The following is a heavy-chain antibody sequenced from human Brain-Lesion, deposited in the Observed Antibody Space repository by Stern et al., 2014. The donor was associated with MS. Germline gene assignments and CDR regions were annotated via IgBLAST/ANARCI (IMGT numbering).Heavy chain of an antibody. D-gene: IGHD2-2*01. CDR2: IFNSGST. CDR3: ARGRVVPGFQYYATDV. Sequence: QVQLGQSGPGLVKPSQTLSLSCTVSGGSISSGGYYWSWIRQPAGKGLEWIGRIFNSGSTSYNPSLQSRVTLSKDTSKNQFSLRLTSMTAADTAVYYCARGRVVPGFQYYATDVWGQGTTVIVSS. V-gene: IGHV4-61*02. CDR1: GGSISSGGYY. J-gene: IGHJ6*02.